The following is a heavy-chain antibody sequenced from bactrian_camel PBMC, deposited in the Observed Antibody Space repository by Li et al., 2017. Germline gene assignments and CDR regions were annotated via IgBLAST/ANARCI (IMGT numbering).Heavy chain of an antibody. Sequence: DVQLVESGGGSVQAGGSLRLSCVHSGNTYSSGCMGWFRQAPGKKREGVAYICTGDGSPYYDDSVKGRFAISQDNAKNTVYLLMNSLKPEDSGMSYCAAEGLGSDYDVRYQCEHRNPANFGVWSQGTQDTVS. V-gene: IGHV3S40*01. CDR2: ICTGDGSP. CDR1: GNTYSSGC. D-gene: IGHD4*01. J-gene: IGHJ6*01. CDR3: AAEGLGSDYDVRYQCEHRNPANFGV.